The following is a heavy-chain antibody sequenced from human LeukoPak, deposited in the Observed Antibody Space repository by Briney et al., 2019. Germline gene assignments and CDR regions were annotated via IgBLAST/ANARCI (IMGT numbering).Heavy chain of an antibody. CDR1: GFTFSSYA. J-gene: IGHJ4*02. D-gene: IGHD6-19*01. CDR3: ARDGASSGWYVTY. Sequence: GGSLRLSCVASGFTFSSYAMSWVRQAPGKGLEWVSSISSSSSYIYYADSVKGRFTISRDNAKNSLYLQMNSLRAEDTAVYYCARDGASSGWYVTYWGQGTLVTVSS. V-gene: IGHV3-21*01. CDR2: ISSSSSYI.